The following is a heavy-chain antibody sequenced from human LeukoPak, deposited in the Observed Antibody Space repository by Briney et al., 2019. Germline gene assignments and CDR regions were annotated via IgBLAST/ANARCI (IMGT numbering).Heavy chain of an antibody. V-gene: IGHV1-8*03. D-gene: IGHD3-10*01. CDR3: ARGLFGYSYNWFDP. J-gene: IGHJ5*02. CDR1: GYTFTSYD. CDR2: MNPNSGNT. Sequence: ASVKVSCKASGYTFTSYDINWVRQATGQGLEWMGWMNPNSGNTGYAQKFQGRVTITRNTSISTAYMELSSLRSEDTAVYYCARGLFGYSYNWFDPWGQGTLVTVSS.